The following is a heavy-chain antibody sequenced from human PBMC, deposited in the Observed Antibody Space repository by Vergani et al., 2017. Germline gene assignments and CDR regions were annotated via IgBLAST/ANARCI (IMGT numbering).Heavy chain of an antibody. CDR3: AREGGIFGVIRYYDYMDV. CDR2: IYSGGLT. V-gene: IGHV3-66*02. Sequence: VQLEESGGGVVQPGRSLRLSCAASGFTVSSNHMTWVRQAPGKGLEWVSVIYSGGLTYYADSVKGRFTVSRDNSKNTLYLQMNSLRAEDTAVYYCAREGGIFGVIRYYDYMDVWGKGTTVTVSS. D-gene: IGHD3-3*01. CDR1: GFTVSSNH. J-gene: IGHJ6*03.